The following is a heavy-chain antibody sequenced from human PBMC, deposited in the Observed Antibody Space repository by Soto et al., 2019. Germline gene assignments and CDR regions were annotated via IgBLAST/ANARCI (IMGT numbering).Heavy chain of an antibody. CDR2: INPSGGNT. CDR1: GYTFTSYY. V-gene: IGHV1-46*01. J-gene: IGHJ4*02. CDR3: ARARALIVATTRGEFDY. Sequence: ASVKVSCKASGYTFTSYYLHWVRQAPGQGLEWMGIINPSGGNTGYAQRFQGRVTMTRDTSTSTVYMELSSLRSEDTAVYYCARARALIVATTRGEFDYWGQGTLVTVSS. D-gene: IGHD5-12*01.